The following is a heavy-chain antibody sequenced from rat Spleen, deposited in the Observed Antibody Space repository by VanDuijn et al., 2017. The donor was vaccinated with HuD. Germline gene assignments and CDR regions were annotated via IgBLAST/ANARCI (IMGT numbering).Heavy chain of an antibody. D-gene: IGHD5-1*01. Sequence: EVQLVESGGALVQPGRSLKLSCAASGFTFSNYYMAWVRQAPKKGLEWVASISSGGNGTYYPDSVKGRFTISRENAKSTLFLQMNSLKSEDTATYYCSNNWELYYWGQGVMVTVSS. CDR1: GFTFSNYY. J-gene: IGHJ2*01. CDR3: SNNWELYY. V-gene: IGHV5-27*01. CDR2: ISSGGNGT.